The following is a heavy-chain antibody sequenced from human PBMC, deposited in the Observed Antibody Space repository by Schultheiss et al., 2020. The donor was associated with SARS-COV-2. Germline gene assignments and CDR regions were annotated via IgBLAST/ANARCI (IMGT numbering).Heavy chain of an antibody. V-gene: IGHV3-33*01. CDR1: GFTFSSYG. J-gene: IGHJ6*02. D-gene: IGHD5-12*01. CDR3: ARAVPDSGYDYDYGMDV. Sequence: GGSLRLSCAASGFTFSSYGMHWVRQAPGKGLGWVAVIWYDGSNKYYADSVKGRFTISRDNSKNTLYLQMNSLRAEDTAVYYCARAVPDSGYDYDYGMDVWGQGTTVTVSS. CDR2: IWYDGSNK.